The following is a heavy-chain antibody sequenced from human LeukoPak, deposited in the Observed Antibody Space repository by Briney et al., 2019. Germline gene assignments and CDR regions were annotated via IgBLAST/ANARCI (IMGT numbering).Heavy chain of an antibody. D-gene: IGHD3-22*01. CDR3: ARGHFYDSSGYHDTFDI. CDR1: GYTFTYYY. V-gene: IGHV1-46*01. CDR2: INPSGGST. Sequence: ASVKVSCKASGYTFTYYYMHWVRQAPGQGLEWMGIINPSGGSTSYAQKFQGRATMTRDMSTSTVYMEPRSLRSEDTAVYYCARGHFYDSSGYHDTFDIWGLGTMVTVSS. J-gene: IGHJ3*02.